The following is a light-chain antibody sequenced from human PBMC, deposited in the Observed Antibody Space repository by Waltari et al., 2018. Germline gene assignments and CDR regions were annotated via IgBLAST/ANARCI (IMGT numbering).Light chain of an antibody. J-gene: IGLJ3*02. Sequence: QSALTQPASVSGSPGQSITISCTGSSSDVGRYNYVSWYQQHPGKAPKLLIFDVTNRPSEISSRFPGSKSGNTAALTISGLQAEDEADYYCCSYTSSVSWVFGGGTKVTVL. CDR3: CSYTSSVSWV. CDR2: DVT. V-gene: IGLV2-14*03. CDR1: SSDVGRYNY.